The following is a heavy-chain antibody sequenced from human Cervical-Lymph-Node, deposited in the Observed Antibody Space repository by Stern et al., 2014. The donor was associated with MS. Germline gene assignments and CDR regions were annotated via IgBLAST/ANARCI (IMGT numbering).Heavy chain of an antibody. V-gene: IGHV1-46*01. CDR3: AREVAGHRLGMMDV. Sequence: QMQLVQSGAEVNTPGASVKLSCKACGYTFPSYYIHWVRQAPGQWLEWMGIINPNGGSTSYAQKFQGRVTMTRDTSTSTIYMEVSSLRSEDTAVYYCAREVAGHRLGMMDVWGQGTSVTVSS. CDR2: INPNGGST. CDR1: GYTFPSYY. D-gene: IGHD6-19*01. J-gene: IGHJ6*02.